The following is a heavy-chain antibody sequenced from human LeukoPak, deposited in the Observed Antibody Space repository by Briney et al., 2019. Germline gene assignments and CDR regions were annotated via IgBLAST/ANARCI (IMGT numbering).Heavy chain of an antibody. CDR1: GGSISSYY. CDR2: IYTSGST. V-gene: IGHV4-4*09. D-gene: IGHD3-22*01. CDR3: ARPTSSGYPDAFDI. Sequence: SETLSLTCTVSGGSISSYYWSWIRQPPRKGLEWIGYIYTSGSTNYNPSLKSRVTISVDTSKNQFSLKLSSVTAADTAVYYCARPTSSGYPDAFDIWGQGTMVTVSS. J-gene: IGHJ3*02.